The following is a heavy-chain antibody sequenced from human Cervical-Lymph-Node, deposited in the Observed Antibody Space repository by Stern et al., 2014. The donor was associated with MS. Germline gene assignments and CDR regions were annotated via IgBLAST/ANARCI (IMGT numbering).Heavy chain of an antibody. CDR2: ISYDGSNK. J-gene: IGHJ4*02. V-gene: IGHV3-30*01. CDR1: GFTFSSYA. Sequence: QVQLVESGGGVVQPGRSLRLSCAASGFTFSSYAMHWVRQAPGKGLEWVAVISYDGSNKYYADSVKGRFTISRDNSKNTLYLQMNSLRAEDTAVYYCASETTVTSDYWGQGTLVTVSS. CDR3: ASETTVTSDY. D-gene: IGHD4-17*01.